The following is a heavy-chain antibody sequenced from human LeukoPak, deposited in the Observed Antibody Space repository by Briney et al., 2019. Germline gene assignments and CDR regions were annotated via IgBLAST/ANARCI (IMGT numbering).Heavy chain of an antibody. V-gene: IGHV4-30-2*01. CDR1: GGSISSGGYS. CDR2: IYHSGST. D-gene: IGHD5-18*01. CDR3: ARGRAAMVSAFDY. Sequence: SETLSLTCAVSGGSISSGGYSWSWIRQPPGKGLEWIGYIYHSGSTYYNPSLKSRVTISVDRSKNQFSLKLSSVTAADTAVYYCARGRAAMVSAFDYWGQGTLVTVSS. J-gene: IGHJ4*02.